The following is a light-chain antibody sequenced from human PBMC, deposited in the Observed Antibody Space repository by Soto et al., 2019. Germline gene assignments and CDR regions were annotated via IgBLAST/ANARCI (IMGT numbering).Light chain of an antibody. CDR1: QSVSSSY. CDR3: QQYGSSRST. J-gene: IGKJ4*01. Sequence: EVVMTQSPATLSVSPGERATLSCRASQSVSSSYLAWYQQKPGQAPRLLIYGASSRATGIPDRFSGSGSGTDFTLTISRLEPEDFAVYYCQQYGSSRSTFGGGTKVDIK. CDR2: GAS. V-gene: IGKV3-20*01.